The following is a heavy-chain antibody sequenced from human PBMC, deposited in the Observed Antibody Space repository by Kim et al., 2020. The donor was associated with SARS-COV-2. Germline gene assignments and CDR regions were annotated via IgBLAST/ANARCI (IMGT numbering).Heavy chain of an antibody. CDR3: ARVIRDIVLMVYAGFDP. D-gene: IGHD2-8*01. Sequence: ASVKVSCKASGYTFTGYYMHWVRQAPGQGLEWMGWINPNSGGTNYAQKFQGRVTMTRDTSISTAYMELSRLRSDDTAVYYCARVIRDIVLMVYAGFDPWGQGTLVTVSS. V-gene: IGHV1-2*02. J-gene: IGHJ5*02. CDR1: GYTFTGYY. CDR2: INPNSGGT.